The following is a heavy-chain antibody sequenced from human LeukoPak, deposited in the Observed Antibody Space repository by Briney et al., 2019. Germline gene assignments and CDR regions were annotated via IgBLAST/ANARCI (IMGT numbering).Heavy chain of an antibody. V-gene: IGHV3-21*01. J-gene: IGHJ4*02. Sequence: PGGSLRLSCVASGFTFSEFNMNWVRQAPGKGLEWVSSISDSSSYIEYADSVKGRITISRDNSKNTLYVQMNSLRAEDTAVYYCAKDAGNSWPNFDYWGQGILVTVSS. CDR1: GFTFSEFN. CDR2: ISDSSSYI. D-gene: IGHD6-13*01. CDR3: AKDAGNSWPNFDY.